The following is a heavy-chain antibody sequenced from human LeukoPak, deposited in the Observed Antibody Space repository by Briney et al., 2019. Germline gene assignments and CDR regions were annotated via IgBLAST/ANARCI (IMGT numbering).Heavy chain of an antibody. Sequence: PSETLSLTCTVSGGSISSSSYYWGWIRQPPGRGLEWIGSTYYSGSTYYNPSLKSRVTISVDTSKNQFSLKLSSVTAADTAVYYCATLGIGGYSGYSYYDSSGYLDYWGQGTLVTVSS. CDR1: GGSISSSSYY. D-gene: IGHD3-22*01. V-gene: IGHV4-39*01. CDR2: TYYSGST. CDR3: ATLGIGGYSGYSYYDSSGYLDY. J-gene: IGHJ4*02.